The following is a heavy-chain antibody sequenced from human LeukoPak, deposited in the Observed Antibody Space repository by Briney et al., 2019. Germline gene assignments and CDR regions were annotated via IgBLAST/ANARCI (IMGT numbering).Heavy chain of an antibody. CDR1: GGSISSGGYS. CDR2: IYHSGST. CDR3: ASSPVSPYYFDY. Sequence: PSETLSLTCAVSGGSISSGGYSGSWIRQPPGKGLEWIGYIYHSGSTYYNPSLKSRVTISVDRSKNQFSLKLSSVTAADTAVYYCASSPVSPYYFDYWGQGTLVTVSS. V-gene: IGHV4-30-2*01. J-gene: IGHJ4*02. D-gene: IGHD3-10*01.